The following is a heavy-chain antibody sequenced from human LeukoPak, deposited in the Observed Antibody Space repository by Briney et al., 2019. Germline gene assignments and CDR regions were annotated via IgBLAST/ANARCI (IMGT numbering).Heavy chain of an antibody. V-gene: IGHV3-66*01. CDR2: IYSGGST. D-gene: IGHD6-13*01. CDR1: GFTVSSID. J-gene: IGHJ5*02. Sequence: GGSLRLSCAASGFTVSSIDMSWVRPAPGKGQEWVSIIYSGGSTYYADSVKGRFTISRDKSKNTLYLQMNSLRAEDTAVYYCASGYSTSSAGFDPWGQGTLVTVSS. CDR3: ASGYSTSSAGFDP.